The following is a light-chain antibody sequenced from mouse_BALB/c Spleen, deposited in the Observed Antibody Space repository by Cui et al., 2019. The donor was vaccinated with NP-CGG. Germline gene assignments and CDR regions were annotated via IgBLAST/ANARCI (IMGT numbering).Light chain of an antibody. V-gene: IGLV1*01. Sequence: QAVVTQESALTTSPGETVTLTCRSSTGAVTTTNYANWVQENPDLLFTVLIGGTNNRPPGVPARFSGSLIGDKAALTITGAQIEDEAIYFCALWYSNHWVFGGGTKLTVL. CDR2: GTN. CDR1: TGAVTTTNY. CDR3: ALWYSNHWV. J-gene: IGLJ1*01.